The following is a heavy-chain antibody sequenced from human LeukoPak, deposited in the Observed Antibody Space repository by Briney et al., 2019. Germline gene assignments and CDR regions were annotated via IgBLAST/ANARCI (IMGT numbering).Heavy chain of an antibody. CDR3: TTEELDYYFDY. J-gene: IGHJ4*02. V-gene: IGHV3-49*03. D-gene: IGHD1-7*01. CDR1: GFTFGDYA. CDR2: IRSKAYGGTT. Sequence: PGGSLRLSCTASGFTFGDYAMSWFRQAPGKGLEWVGFIRSKAYGGTTEYAASVRGRFTISRDDSKNTLYLQMNSLKTEDTAVYYCTTEELDYYFDYWGQGTLVTVSS.